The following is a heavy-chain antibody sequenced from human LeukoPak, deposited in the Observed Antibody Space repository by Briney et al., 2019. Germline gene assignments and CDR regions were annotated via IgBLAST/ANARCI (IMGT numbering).Heavy chain of an antibody. J-gene: IGHJ4*02. CDR2: IYPGDSDT. V-gene: IGHV5-51*01. Sequence: GESLKIPCKGSGYSLTSYWIGWVRQMPGKGLEWMGIIYPGDSDTRYSPSFQGQVTISADESISTAYLQWSSLKASDTAMYYCARRDGSGSYSPFFDYWGQGTLVTVSS. CDR1: GYSLTSYW. D-gene: IGHD3-10*01. CDR3: ARRDGSGSYSPFFDY.